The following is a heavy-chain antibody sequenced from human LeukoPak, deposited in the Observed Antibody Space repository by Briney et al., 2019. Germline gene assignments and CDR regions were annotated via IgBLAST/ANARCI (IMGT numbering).Heavy chain of an antibody. D-gene: IGHD3-9*01. Sequence: GASVKVSCKASGYTFTSYYMHWVRQAPGQGLEWMGWINPNSGGANFAQKFQGRVTLTRDTPISTAYMELSRLRSDDTAVYYCARPLYDILTGSFAFDIWGQGTMVTVSS. CDR3: ARPLYDILTGSFAFDI. CDR1: GYTFTSYY. J-gene: IGHJ3*02. CDR2: INPNSGGA. V-gene: IGHV1-2*02.